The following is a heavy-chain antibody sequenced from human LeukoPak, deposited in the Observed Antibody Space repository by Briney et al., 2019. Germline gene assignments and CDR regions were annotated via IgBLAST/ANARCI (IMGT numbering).Heavy chain of an antibody. CDR1: GYSFTTHW. Sequence: GASLKISCKGSGYSFTTHWIGWVRQMPGKGLEWMGIIYPGDSDTRYSPSFQGQVTISADKSISTAYLQWSSLRVSDTAMYYCARLLFVVGADSWGQGTLVTVSS. V-gene: IGHV5-51*01. D-gene: IGHD2-21*01. J-gene: IGHJ4*02. CDR3: ARLLFVVGADS. CDR2: IYPGDSDT.